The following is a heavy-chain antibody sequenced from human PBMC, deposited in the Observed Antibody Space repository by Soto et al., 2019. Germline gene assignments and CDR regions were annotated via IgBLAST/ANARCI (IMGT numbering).Heavy chain of an antibody. CDR2: IYYSVST. V-gene: IGHV4-39*01. CDR3: GVWDSGAGFYYNYRIDI. CDR1: GGSISSSSYY. Sequence: QLQLKESGTGLVKPSETLSLTCTVSGGSISSSSYYWGWTRQPPGKGLEWIGSIYYSVSTYYNPTLKNSVTISVDTSTTQYWRKPSSVTAADTAVYYRGVWDSGAGFYYNYRIDIWGQGTTVT. D-gene: IGHD6-19*01. J-gene: IGHJ6*02.